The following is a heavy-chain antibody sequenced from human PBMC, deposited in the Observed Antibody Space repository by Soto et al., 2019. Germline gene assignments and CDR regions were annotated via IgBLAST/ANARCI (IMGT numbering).Heavy chain of an antibody. CDR1: GYTFNGYY. CDR3: AREGTGYSAFDI. Sequence: QVQLVQSGAEVKKPGASVKVSCKASGYTFNGYYMHWERQAPGQGLEWMGWINPKSGGTKYAQKFQGRVTMARDTSFYTSYIDLSRLTSDDTAVYFCAREGTGYSAFDIWGQGTMVTVSS. J-gene: IGHJ3*02. CDR2: INPKSGGT. V-gene: IGHV1-2*02. D-gene: IGHD3-9*01.